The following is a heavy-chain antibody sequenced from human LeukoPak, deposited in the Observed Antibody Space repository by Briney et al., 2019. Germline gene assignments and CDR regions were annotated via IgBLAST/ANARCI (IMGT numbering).Heavy chain of an antibody. Sequence: GESLKISCKGSGYSFPSYWIGWVREMPAKGLEWMWIIYPGDSDTRYSPSFQGQVTISADKSISTAYLQWSSLKASDTAMYYCARSGSWYFQGAFDIWGQGTMVTVSS. J-gene: IGHJ3*02. D-gene: IGHD6-13*01. CDR3: ARSGSWYFQGAFDI. V-gene: IGHV5-51*01. CDR2: IYPGDSDT. CDR1: GYSFPSYW.